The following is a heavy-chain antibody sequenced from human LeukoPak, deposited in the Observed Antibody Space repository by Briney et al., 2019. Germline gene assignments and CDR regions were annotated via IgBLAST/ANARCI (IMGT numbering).Heavy chain of an antibody. CDR2: MNPNTGNT. J-gene: IGHJ4*02. CDR3: ARRGSYFDY. Sequence: ASVKVSCKASGYTFTDFDINWVRQATGQGLEWMGWMNPNTGNTGYAQKFQGRVTITGSTSISTAYMELSRLRSDDTAVYYCARRGSYFDYWGQGTLVTVSS. CDR1: GYTFTDFD. V-gene: IGHV1-8*03. D-gene: IGHD3-10*01.